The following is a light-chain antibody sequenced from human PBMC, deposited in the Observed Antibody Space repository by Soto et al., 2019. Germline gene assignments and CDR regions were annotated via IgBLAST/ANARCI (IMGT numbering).Light chain of an antibody. CDR1: QSVSSSY. CDR2: GAS. Sequence: ETVLTQSPGTLSLSPGETATLSCRASQSVSSSYLAWYQQKPGQAPRLLIYGASSRATGIPDRFSGSGSGTDFTLTISRLEPEDFAVYYCQQYGSSPRITFGQGTRLEIK. CDR3: QQYGSSPRIT. V-gene: IGKV3-20*01. J-gene: IGKJ5*01.